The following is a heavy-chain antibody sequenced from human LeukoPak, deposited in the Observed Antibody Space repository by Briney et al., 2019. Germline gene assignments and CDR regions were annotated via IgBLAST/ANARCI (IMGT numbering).Heavy chain of an antibody. CDR3: ARITWDGGDDAFDV. CDR1: GGSFSGYY. Sequence: PSETLSLTCAVYGGSFSGYYWSGIRQPPGKGLEWIGEITHSGYTNYNPSLKSRVTISVDTSRNQFSLRLSSVTAADTAMYYCARITWDGGDDAFDVWGQGTMVTVSS. D-gene: IGHD2-21*01. J-gene: IGHJ3*01. CDR2: ITHSGYT. V-gene: IGHV4-34*01.